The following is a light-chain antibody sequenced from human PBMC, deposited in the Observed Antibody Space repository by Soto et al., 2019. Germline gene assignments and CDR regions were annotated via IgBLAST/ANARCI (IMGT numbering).Light chain of an antibody. Sequence: QSALTQPASVSGSPGQSITISCTGTSSDVGGYNYVSWYQQNPGKAPKLMIYDVSKRPSGVSNRFSGSKSGNTASLTISGLQAEDEADYYCSSYTSSSTSVVFGGGTKLTVL. CDR2: DVS. CDR1: SSDVGGYNY. V-gene: IGLV2-14*01. CDR3: SSYTSSSTSVV. J-gene: IGLJ2*01.